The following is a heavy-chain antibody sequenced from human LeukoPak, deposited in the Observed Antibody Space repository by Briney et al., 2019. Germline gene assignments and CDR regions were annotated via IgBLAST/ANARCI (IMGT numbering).Heavy chain of an antibody. CDR3: ARVVRGVIITSYFDY. Sequence: ASVKVSCKASGYTFTSYGISWVRQAPGQGLEWMGWISAYNGNTNYAQKLQGRVTMTTDTSTSTAYMELRSLRSDDTAVYYCARVVRGVIITSYFDYWGQGTLVTVSS. V-gene: IGHV1-18*01. J-gene: IGHJ4*02. CDR2: ISAYNGNT. D-gene: IGHD3-10*01. CDR1: GYTFTSYG.